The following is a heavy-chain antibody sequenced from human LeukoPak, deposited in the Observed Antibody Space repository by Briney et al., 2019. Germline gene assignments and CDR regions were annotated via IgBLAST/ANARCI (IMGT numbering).Heavy chain of an antibody. CDR3: ATRNNVLRYFDYLDN. CDR1: GGTFSSYA. D-gene: IGHD3-9*01. J-gene: IGHJ4*02. CDR2: IIPIFGTA. Sequence: SVKVSCKASGGTFSSYAISWVRQAPGQGVEWMGGIIPIFGTANYAQKFQGRVTITADEPTSTAYMELSSLRSEDTAVYYCATRNNVLRYFDYLDNWGQGTLVTVSS. V-gene: IGHV1-69*01.